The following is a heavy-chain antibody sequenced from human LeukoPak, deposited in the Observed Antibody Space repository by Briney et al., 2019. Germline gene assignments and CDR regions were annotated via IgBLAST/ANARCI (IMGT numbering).Heavy chain of an antibody. CDR2: ISGSGGST. D-gene: IGHD2-21*01. J-gene: IGHJ3*02. CDR1: GGTFSSYA. CDR3: AKRMTLFGGAAFDI. Sequence: SCKASGGTFSSYAMSWVRQAPGKGLEWVSAISGSGGSTYYADSVKGRFTISRDNSKNTLYLQINSLRAEDTAVYYCAKRMTLFGGAAFDIWGQGTMVTVSS. V-gene: IGHV3-23*01.